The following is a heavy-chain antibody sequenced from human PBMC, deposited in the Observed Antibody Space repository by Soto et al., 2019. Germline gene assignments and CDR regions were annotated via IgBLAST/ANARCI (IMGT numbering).Heavy chain of an antibody. D-gene: IGHD6-13*01. Sequence: SSEEVSFTDSCYAFINIDISWVRQAAGQGLEWLGWMNPGSGKTGYASKFQGRVAMTRDASTGTSHLELSSLTSDDTAVYYCARMASAGTLNWFDPWGQGTLVTGSS. J-gene: IGHJ5*02. CDR2: MNPGSGKT. V-gene: IGHV1-8*02. CDR3: ARMASAGTLNWFDP. CDR1: CYAFINID.